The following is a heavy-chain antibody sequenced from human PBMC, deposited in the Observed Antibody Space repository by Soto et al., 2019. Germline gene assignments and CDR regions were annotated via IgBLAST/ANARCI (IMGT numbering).Heavy chain of an antibody. V-gene: IGHV3-30*18. CDR3: AKGRGEMNWANYYGLDV. CDR2: ITYEGSQI. Sequence: QVQLVESGGGVVQPGRSLRLSCAASEFTLPRFGMHWVRQAPGKGLEWVALITYEGSQIYYADAVKGRFTISRDNGDNTLSLQMDNLRTEDTATYFCAKGRGEMNWANYYGLDVWGQGTTVTVSS. D-gene: IGHD7-27*01. J-gene: IGHJ6*02. CDR1: EFTLPRFG.